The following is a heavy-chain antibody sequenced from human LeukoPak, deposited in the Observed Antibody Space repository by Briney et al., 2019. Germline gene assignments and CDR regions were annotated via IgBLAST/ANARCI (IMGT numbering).Heavy chain of an antibody. CDR2: IYYSRGT. CDR1: GGSISSYY. J-gene: IGHJ4*01. V-gene: IGHV4-59*01. D-gene: IGHD2-15*01. Sequence: SETLSLTCTVSGGSISSYYWSWLPQPPGKGLEGIVYIYYSRGTNYNTSLKRLVTISVDTTKKPFSLKMSPLPAADPAVYYCAGAVLSYCRGGSCPYFDYWGQGTLVTVSS. CDR3: AGAVLSYCRGGSCPYFDY.